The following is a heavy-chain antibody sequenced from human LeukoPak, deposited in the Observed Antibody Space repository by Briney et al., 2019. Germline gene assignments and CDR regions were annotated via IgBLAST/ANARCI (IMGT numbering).Heavy chain of an antibody. CDR1: GGTFSSYA. Sequence: SVKVSCKASGGTFSSYAISWVRQAPGQGLEWMGGIIPIFGTANYAQKFQGRVTITADESTSTAYTELSSLRSEDTAVYNCAREAGYSSGWYGYYYYYYMDVWGKGTTVTVSS. D-gene: IGHD6-19*01. CDR2: IIPIFGTA. J-gene: IGHJ6*03. CDR3: AREAGYSSGWYGYYYYYYMDV. V-gene: IGHV1-69*13.